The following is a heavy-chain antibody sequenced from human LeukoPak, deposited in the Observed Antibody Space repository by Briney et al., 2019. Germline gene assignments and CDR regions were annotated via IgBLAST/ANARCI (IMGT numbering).Heavy chain of an antibody. CDR2: IYYSGST. J-gene: IGHJ4*02. V-gene: IGHV4-59*08. D-gene: IGHD3-3*01. CDR1: GGSISSYY. Sequence: PSETLSLTCTVSGGSISSYYWSWIRQPPGKGLEWIGYIYYSGSTNYNPSLKSRVTISVDMSKNQFSLKLSSVTAADTAVYYCARSPQHYDFWSGYSYYFDYWGQGTLVTVSS. CDR3: ARSPQHYDFWSGYSYYFDY.